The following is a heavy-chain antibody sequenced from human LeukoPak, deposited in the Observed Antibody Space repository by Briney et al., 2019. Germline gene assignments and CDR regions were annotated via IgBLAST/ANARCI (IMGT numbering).Heavy chain of an antibody. Sequence: ASVKVSCKASGYTFTSLGISWVRQAPGQGLEWMGWISPYNSNTNYAQKLQGRVTMTTDTSTSTAYMELRSLRSDDTAVYYCARGGSDYRNPPPNWFDPWGQGTLVTVSS. D-gene: IGHD4-11*01. J-gene: IGHJ5*02. CDR2: ISPYNSNT. CDR3: ARGGSDYRNPPPNWFDP. CDR1: GYTFTSLG. V-gene: IGHV1-18*01.